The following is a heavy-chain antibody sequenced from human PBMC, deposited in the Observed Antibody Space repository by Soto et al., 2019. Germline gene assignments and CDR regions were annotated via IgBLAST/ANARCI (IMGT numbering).Heavy chain of an antibody. CDR1: GFTFSSYG. J-gene: IGHJ4*02. CDR3: ARVAYSYGYFDY. V-gene: IGHV3-33*01. D-gene: IGHD5-18*01. CDR2: IWYDGSNK. Sequence: GGSLRLSCAASGFTFSSYGMHWVRLAPGKGLEWVAVIWYDGSNKYYADSVKGRFTISRDNSKNTLYLQMNSLRAEDTAVYYCARVAYSYGYFDYWGQGTLVTVSS.